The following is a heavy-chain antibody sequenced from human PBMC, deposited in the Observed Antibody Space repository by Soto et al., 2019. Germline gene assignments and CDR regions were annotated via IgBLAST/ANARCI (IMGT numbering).Heavy chain of an antibody. CDR1: GYSFTSYW. Sequence: GESLKISCKGSGYSFTSYWISGVRQMPGKGLEWMGRIDPSDSYTNYSPSFQGHVTISADKSISTAYLQWSSLKASDTAMYYCARSPITMIVPDIWGQRTMVTVSS. J-gene: IGHJ3*02. D-gene: IGHD3-22*01. CDR3: ARSPITMIVPDI. CDR2: IDPSDSYT. V-gene: IGHV5-10-1*01.